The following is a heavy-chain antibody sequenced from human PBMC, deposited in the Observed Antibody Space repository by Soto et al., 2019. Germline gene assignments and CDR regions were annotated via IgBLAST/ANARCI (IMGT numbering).Heavy chain of an antibody. D-gene: IGHD3-3*01. CDR1: GFTFSKYW. CDR2: IKEDGSEK. J-gene: IGHJ4*02. Sequence: EVQLVESGGGLVQPGGSLRLSCAASGFTFSKYWMSWARQAPGKGLEWVANIKEDGSEKYYVDSVKGRFTISRDNAKNSLYLQMNSLRGEDTAVYYCARRDTSNYYFWSIDHWGQGTLVTISS. V-gene: IGHV3-7*01. CDR3: ARRDTSNYYFWSIDH.